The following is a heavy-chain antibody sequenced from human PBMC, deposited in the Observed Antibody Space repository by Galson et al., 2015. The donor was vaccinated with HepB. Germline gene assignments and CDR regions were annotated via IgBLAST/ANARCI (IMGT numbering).Heavy chain of an antibody. CDR3: ASSYYDSSGYYDY. D-gene: IGHD3-22*01. V-gene: IGHV3-66*01. J-gene: IGHJ4*02. Sequence: SLRLSCAASGFTVSSNYMSWVRQAPGKGLEWVSVIYSGGSTYYADSVKGRFTISRDNSKNTLYLQMNSLRAEDTAVYYCASSYYDSSGYYDYWGQGTLVTVSS. CDR1: GFTVSSNY. CDR2: IYSGGST.